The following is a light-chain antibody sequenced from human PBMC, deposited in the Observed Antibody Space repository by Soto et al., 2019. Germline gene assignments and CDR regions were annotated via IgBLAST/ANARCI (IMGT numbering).Light chain of an antibody. Sequence: ERVLRQSPATMSVSPGERATLSCGASQSVGSNCAWYQQKPGQAPRLLIFASSTRATGVPARFSGSGSGTEFTLTISSLQSEDFAVYYCQQYGDWPLTFGGGAKVEIE. J-gene: IGKJ4*01. CDR2: ASS. CDR1: QSVGSN. V-gene: IGKV3-15*01. CDR3: QQYGDWPLT.